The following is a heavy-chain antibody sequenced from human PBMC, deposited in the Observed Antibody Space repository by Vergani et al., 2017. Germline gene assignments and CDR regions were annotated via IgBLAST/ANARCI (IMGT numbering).Heavy chain of an antibody. D-gene: IGHD4-17*01. Sequence: QVQLVQSGAEVKKPGSSVKVSCKASGGTFSSYAISWVRQAPGQGLEWMGRIIPILGIANYAQKFQGRVTITADKSTSTAYMELSSPRSEDTAVYYCASDLQAWWMTTASLDGMDVWGQGTTVTVSS. CDR1: GGTFSSYA. CDR3: ASDLQAWWMTTASLDGMDV. CDR2: IIPILGIA. V-gene: IGHV1-69*04. J-gene: IGHJ6*02.